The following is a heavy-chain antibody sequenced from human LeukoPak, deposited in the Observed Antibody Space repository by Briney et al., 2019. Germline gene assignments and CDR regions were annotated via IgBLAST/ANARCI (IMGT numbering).Heavy chain of an antibody. Sequence: ASVKVSCKASGYAFTDYYVHWVRQAPGQGLEWMGWINPNSGSTKYAQKFQGRVTMLRDTSISSVYMELRRLRSDDTAVYYCARDRGPGGLLWFREDYWGQGTLVTVSS. D-gene: IGHD3-10*01. CDR2: INPNSGST. J-gene: IGHJ4*02. V-gene: IGHV1-2*02. CDR3: ARDRGPGGLLWFREDY. CDR1: GYAFTDYY.